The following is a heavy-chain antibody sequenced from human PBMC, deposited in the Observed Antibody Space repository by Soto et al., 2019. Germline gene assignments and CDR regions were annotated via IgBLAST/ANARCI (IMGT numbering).Heavy chain of an antibody. CDR1: GAALNSGNYY. CDR3: ARLRIATNNYKWFDP. CDR2: IYVTGAV. J-gene: IGHJ5*02. D-gene: IGHD2-21*01. V-gene: IGHV4-31*03. Sequence: SETLSLTCSVSGAALNSGNYYWSWIRQVPGKGLEWIGHIYVTGAVDYNPSLRDRITISQDTSEGQFSLNLRLVTAADTAVYYCARLRIATNNYKWFDPWGQGTLVTVSS.